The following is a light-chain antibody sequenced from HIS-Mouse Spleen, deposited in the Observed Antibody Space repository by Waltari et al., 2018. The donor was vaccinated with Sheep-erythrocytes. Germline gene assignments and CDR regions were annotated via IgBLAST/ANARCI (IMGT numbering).Light chain of an antibody. V-gene: IGKV4-1*01. CDR1: QSVLYSSNNKNY. Sequence: DIVMTQSPDSLAVSLGERATINCKSSQSVLYSSNNKNYLAWYQQKPGQPPKLLIYWASTRESGVPDRFSGSGSGTDFTLTISSLQAEDVAVYYCQQYYSTLLTFGGETK. CDR3: QQYYSTLLT. J-gene: IGKJ4*01. CDR2: WAS.